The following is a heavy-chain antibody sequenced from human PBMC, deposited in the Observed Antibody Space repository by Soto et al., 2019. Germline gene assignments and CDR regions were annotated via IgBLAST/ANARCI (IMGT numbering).Heavy chain of an antibody. CDR3: SRGYATKIVVTISFNIEV. CDR2: IIPVFGTT. J-gene: IGHJ6*02. CDR1: GSSLSKYG. Sequence: QVQLVQSGAEVKKPGSAGKGSCKASGSSLSKYGISWVRQAPGQGLEWMGAIIPVFGTTNYAQKLQDRVTNTAEEYTTTVYMEVRSLTSEDTAVYSSSRGYATKIVVTISFNIEVWGQGNTVTVSS. V-gene: IGHV1-69*12. D-gene: IGHD3-22*01.